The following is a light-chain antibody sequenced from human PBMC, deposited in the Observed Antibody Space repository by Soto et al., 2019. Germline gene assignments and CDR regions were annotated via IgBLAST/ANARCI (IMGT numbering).Light chain of an antibody. CDR1: SSDIGSYTR. J-gene: IGLJ2*01. CDR3: SSYTSFDTVI. CDR2: EVT. Sequence: QSALTQPPSVSGSPGLSVTISCTGSSSDIGSYTRVSWYQQPPASAPKLLIYEVTRRASGAPDRFSGSVSGNTASLTISGVQAEDEADYYCSSYTSFDTVIFGGGTKVTVL. V-gene: IGLV2-18*02.